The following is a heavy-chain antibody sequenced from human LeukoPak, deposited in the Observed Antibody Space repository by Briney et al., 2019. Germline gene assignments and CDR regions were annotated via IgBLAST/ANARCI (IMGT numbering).Heavy chain of an antibody. CDR1: GYTFTSYG. D-gene: IGHD2-2*01. J-gene: IGHJ5*02. Sequence: ASVKASCKASGYTFTSYGISWVRQAPGQGLEWMGWISAYNGNTNYAQKLQGRVTMTTDTSTSTAYMELRSLRSDDTAVYYCARWVVPAAMGTYWFDPWGQGTLVTVSS. CDR2: ISAYNGNT. V-gene: IGHV1-18*01. CDR3: ARWVVPAAMGTYWFDP.